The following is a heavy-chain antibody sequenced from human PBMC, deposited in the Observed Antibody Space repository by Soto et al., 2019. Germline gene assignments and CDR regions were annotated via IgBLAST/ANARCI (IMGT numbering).Heavy chain of an antibody. CDR3: ARDDAFGDENGFDI. CDR1: GFSFSSYG. CDR2: IPNDGSYQ. J-gene: IGHJ3*02. V-gene: IGHV3-33*05. Sequence: QVQLVESGGGVVQPGRSQRLSCEASGFSFSSYGMHWVRQAPGKGLDWVAVIPNDGSYQHYAESVKGRFTISRDNSKNTLFLQMHRLRAEDTAVYYCARDDAFGDENGFDIWGQGTMVTVSS. D-gene: IGHD2-21*02.